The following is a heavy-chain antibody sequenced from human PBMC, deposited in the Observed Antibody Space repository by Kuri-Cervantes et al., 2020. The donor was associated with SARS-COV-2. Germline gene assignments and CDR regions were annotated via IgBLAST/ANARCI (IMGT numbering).Heavy chain of an antibody. CDR3: ARGDYYYDSSGYFGY. J-gene: IGHJ4*02. CDR2: MNPNSGNT. D-gene: IGHD3-22*01. V-gene: IGHV1-18*01. Sequence: ASVKVSCKASGYTFTSYGISWVRQAPGQGLEWMGWMNPNSGNTGYAQKLQGRVTMTTDTSTSTAYMELRSLRSDDTAVYYCARGDYYYDSSGYFGYWGQGTLVTVSS. CDR1: GYTFTSYG.